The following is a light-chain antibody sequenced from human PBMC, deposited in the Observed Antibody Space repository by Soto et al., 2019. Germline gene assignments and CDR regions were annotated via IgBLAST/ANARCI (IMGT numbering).Light chain of an antibody. V-gene: IGKV3-11*01. Sequence: EIVLTQSPDTLSLSPGERATLSCRASQSVSSYLAWYQQKPGQAPRLLIYDASNRATGIPARFSGSGSGTDFTLTISSLEPEYFAVYYCQQRSNWPITFGQGTRLEMK. CDR3: QQRSNWPIT. J-gene: IGKJ5*01. CDR1: QSVSSY. CDR2: DAS.